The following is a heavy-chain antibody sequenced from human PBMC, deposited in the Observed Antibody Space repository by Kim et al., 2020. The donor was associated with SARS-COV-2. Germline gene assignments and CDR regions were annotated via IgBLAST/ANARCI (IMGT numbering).Heavy chain of an antibody. CDR1: GASIGDGGYF. CDR3: ARVWEYAIHIDV. CDR2: IFYTGTT. J-gene: IGHJ6*02. Sequence: SETLSLTCAVSGASIGDGGYFWGWIRQRPGRALEWIGYIFYTGTTYYNPSLEGRVAMSVDTSRKQFSLNLASVTYADTAVFYCARVWEYAIHIDVWGQGTAVTVSS. V-gene: IGHV4-31*11. D-gene: IGHD2-8*01.